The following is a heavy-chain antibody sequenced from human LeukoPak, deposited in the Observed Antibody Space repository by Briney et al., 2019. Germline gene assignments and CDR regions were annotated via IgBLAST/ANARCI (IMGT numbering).Heavy chain of an antibody. CDR2: ISAYNGNT. V-gene: IGHV1-18*01. CDR3: ATFPGVGATHYYFDY. J-gene: IGHJ4*02. D-gene: IGHD1-26*01. CDR1: GYTFTSYG. Sequence: ASVKVSCKASGYTFTSYGISWVRQAPGQGLEWMGWISAYNGNTNYAQKLQGRVTMTTDTSTSTAYMELRSLRSEDTAVYYCATFPGVGATHYYFDYWGQGTLVTVSS.